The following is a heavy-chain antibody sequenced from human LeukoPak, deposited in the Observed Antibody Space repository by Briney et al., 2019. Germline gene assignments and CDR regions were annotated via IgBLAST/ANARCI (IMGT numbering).Heavy chain of an antibody. CDR2: IYYSGST. J-gene: IGHJ6*02. Sequence: SETLSLTCTVSGGSISSYYWSWIRQPPGKGLEWIGYIYYSGSTNYNPSLKSRVTISVDTSKNQFSLKLSSVTAADTAVYYCARHFRANDILIGYPVSFYYYGMDVWGQGTTVTVSS. D-gene: IGHD3-9*01. CDR1: GGSISSYY. V-gene: IGHV4-59*08. CDR3: ARHFRANDILIGYPVSFYYYGMDV.